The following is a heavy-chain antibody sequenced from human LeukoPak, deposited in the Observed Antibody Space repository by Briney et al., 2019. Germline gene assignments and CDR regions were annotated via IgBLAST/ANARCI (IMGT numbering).Heavy chain of an antibody. J-gene: IGHJ4*02. CDR2: INPNSGGT. CDR1: GYTFTGYY. V-gene: IGHV1-2*02. CDR3: ARATMIVVVIDY. Sequence: ASVKVSCKASGYTFTGYYMHWVRQAPGQGLEWMGWINPNSGGTNYAQKFQGRVTMTSDTSISTAYMELSRLRSDDTAVYYCARATMIVVVIDYWGQGTLVTVSS. D-gene: IGHD3-22*01.